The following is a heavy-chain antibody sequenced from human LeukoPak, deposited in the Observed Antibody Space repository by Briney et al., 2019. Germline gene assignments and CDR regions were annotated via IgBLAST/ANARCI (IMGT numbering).Heavy chain of an antibody. D-gene: IGHD3-3*01. J-gene: IGHJ4*02. CDR1: GYSSSSGYY. CDR3: ARLGWGYYDPLGVDY. V-gene: IGHV4-38-2*01. Sequence: SETLSLTCAVSGYSSSSGYYWGWIRQPPGKGLEWIGSIYHSGSTYYNPSLKSRVTISVDTSKNQFSLKLSSVTAADTAVYYCARLGWGYYDPLGVDYWGQGTLVTVSS. CDR2: IYHSGST.